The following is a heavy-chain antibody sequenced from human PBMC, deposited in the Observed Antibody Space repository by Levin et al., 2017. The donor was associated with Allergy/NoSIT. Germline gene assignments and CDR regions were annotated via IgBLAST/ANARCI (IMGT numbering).Heavy chain of an antibody. CDR3: ARTGVVRAAYYYYYMDV. J-gene: IGHJ6*03. CDR1: GGTFSSYA. CDR2: IIPIFGTA. Sequence: SVKVSCKASGGTFSSYAISWVRQAPGQGLEWMGGIIPIFGTANYAQKVQGRVTITADESTSTAYMELSSLRSEDTAVYYCARTGVVRAAYYYYYMDVWGKGTTVTVSS. D-gene: IGHD2-2*01. V-gene: IGHV1-69*13.